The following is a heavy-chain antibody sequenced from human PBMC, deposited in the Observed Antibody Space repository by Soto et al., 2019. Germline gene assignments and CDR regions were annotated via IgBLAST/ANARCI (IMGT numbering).Heavy chain of an antibody. V-gene: IGHV3-7*03. Sequence: PVGSLRLSCAASGFTFSRYWMTWVRHSPGKGLEWVANINQDGGGKYYVDSVKGRFAVSRDNARNSLYLQMNSLRVEDTAIYYCARGLSVEMAAIMGCYFDYWGRGTLVTVSS. CDR3: ARGLSVEMAAIMGCYFDY. CDR1: GFTFSRYW. D-gene: IGHD2-15*01. CDR2: INQDGGGK. J-gene: IGHJ4*02.